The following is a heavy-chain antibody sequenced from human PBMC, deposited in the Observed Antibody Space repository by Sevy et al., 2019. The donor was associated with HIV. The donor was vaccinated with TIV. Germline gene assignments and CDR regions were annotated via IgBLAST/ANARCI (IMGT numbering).Heavy chain of an antibody. CDR3: TSSVTTGTKNDY. Sequence: GGSLRLSCTASGFTFGDYAMTWVRQAPGKGLEWVGFIGSKRYGGTRDYAASVKGRFTISTDYSKGIAYLQMNSLKTEDTAVYYCTSSVTTGTKNDYWGQGTLVTVSS. J-gene: IGHJ4*02. V-gene: IGHV3-49*04. CDR1: GFTFGDYA. D-gene: IGHD4-17*01. CDR2: IGSKRYGGTR.